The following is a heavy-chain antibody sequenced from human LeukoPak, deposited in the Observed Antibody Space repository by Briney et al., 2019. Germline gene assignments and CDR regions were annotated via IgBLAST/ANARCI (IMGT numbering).Heavy chain of an antibody. V-gene: IGHV1-18*01. CDR3: ARTYSSGYRDFDY. CDR1: GYTFTSYG. Sequence: GASVKVSCKASGYTFTSYGISWVRQSPGQGLEWMGWISAYNGNTNYAQKLQGRVTMTTDTSTSTAYMELRSPRVDDTAVYYCARTYSSGYRDFDYWGQGTLVTVSS. D-gene: IGHD6-19*01. J-gene: IGHJ4*02. CDR2: ISAYNGNT.